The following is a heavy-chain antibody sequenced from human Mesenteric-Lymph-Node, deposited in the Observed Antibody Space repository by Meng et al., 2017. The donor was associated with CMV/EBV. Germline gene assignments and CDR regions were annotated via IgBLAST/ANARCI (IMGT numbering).Heavy chain of an antibody. J-gene: IGHJ5*02. D-gene: IGHD2/OR15-2a*01. V-gene: IGHV1-2*06. CDR1: GYTFTDFY. CDR3: ARDNVNPEGFDP. CDR2: INPNSGVS. Sequence: QVQLVQSRAEVGKPGAPGMVSCKASGYTFTDFYIHWVRQAPGQGLEWMGRINPNSGVSNSAQNFQGRVTMTRDTSISTAYMELGRLTSDDTAVYHCARDNVNPEGFDPWGQGTLVTVSS.